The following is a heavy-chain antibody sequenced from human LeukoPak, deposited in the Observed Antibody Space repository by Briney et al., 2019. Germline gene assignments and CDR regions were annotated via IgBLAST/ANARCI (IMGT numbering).Heavy chain of an antibody. CDR1: GGSFSGYY. V-gene: IGHV4-34*01. Sequence: PSETLSLTCAVYGGSFSGYYWSWIRQPPGEGLEWIGEISHSGSTNYNPSLKSRFTISVDTSKNQFSLKLSSVTAADTAVYYCARAGRDGYNRSYYYYYMDVWGKGTTVTVSS. D-gene: IGHD5-24*01. J-gene: IGHJ6*03. CDR2: ISHSGST. CDR3: ARAGRDGYNRSYYYYYMDV.